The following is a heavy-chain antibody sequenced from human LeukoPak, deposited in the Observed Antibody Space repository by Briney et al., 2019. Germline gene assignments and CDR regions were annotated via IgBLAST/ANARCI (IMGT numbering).Heavy chain of an antibody. CDR3: AKHKESYGDSCFDDY. J-gene: IGHJ4*02. CDR2: ISGSDYRT. CDR1: GFTFSSYA. D-gene: IGHD4-17*01. Sequence: PGGSLRLSCAASGFTFSSYAMSWGRQAPGKGLEWVSVISGSDYRTNYADSVKGRFTISRDNFKNTLYLQMNSLRAEDTAVYYCAKHKESYGDSCFDDYWGQGTLVTVSS. V-gene: IGHV3-23*01.